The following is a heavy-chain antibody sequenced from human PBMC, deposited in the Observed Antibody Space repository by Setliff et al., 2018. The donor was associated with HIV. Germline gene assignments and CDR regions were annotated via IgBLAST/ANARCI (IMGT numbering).Heavy chain of an antibody. CDR1: GGSISNYY. J-gene: IGHJ6*03. CDR2: IYYSGST. Sequence: SETLSLTCTVSGGSISNYYWSWIRQPPGKGLQWIGYIYYSGSTNYNPSLKSRVTISLDTSKNQFSLKLSSMTAADTAVYYCARAGDGSPFYYYYYMDVWGKGTTVTVSS. CDR3: ARAGDGSPFYYYYYMDV. D-gene: IGHD1-26*01. V-gene: IGHV4-59*01.